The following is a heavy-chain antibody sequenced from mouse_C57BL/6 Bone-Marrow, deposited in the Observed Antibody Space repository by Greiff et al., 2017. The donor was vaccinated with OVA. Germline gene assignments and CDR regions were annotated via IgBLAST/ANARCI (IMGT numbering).Heavy chain of an antibody. J-gene: IGHJ2*01. D-gene: IGHD1-1*01. CDR3: ARRNYYGSSLYFDY. Sequence: QVQLQQPGAELVKPGASVKMSCKASGYTFTTYPIEWMKQNHGKSLEWIGNFHPYNDDTKYNEKFKGKATLTVEKSSSTVYLELSRLTSDDSAVYYCARRNYYGSSLYFDYWGQGTTFTVSS. CDR2: FHPYNDDT. V-gene: IGHV1-47*01. CDR1: GYTFTTYP.